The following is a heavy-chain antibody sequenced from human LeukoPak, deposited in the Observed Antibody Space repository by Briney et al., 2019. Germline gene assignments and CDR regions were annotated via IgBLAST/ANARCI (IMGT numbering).Heavy chain of an antibody. J-gene: IGHJ6*03. CDR1: AGSISSYY. D-gene: IGHD4-17*01. V-gene: IGHV4-4*07. CDR3: ARGRGDYVEDYYYMDV. Sequence: SQTLSLTCTVSAGSISSYYWSWIRQPAGKGLEWIRRIYTSGSTNYKPSLKSRVTMSVDTSKNQFSLKLTSVTAADTAVYYCARGRGDYVEDYYYMDVWGKGTTVTISS. CDR2: IYTSGST.